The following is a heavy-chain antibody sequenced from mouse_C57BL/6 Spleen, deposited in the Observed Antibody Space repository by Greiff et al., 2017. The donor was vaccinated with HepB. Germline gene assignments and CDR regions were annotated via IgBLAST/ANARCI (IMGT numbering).Heavy chain of an antibody. CDR3: TRCWDVDYAMDY. CDR1: GFTFSDAW. D-gene: IGHD4-1*01. Sequence: EVKVVESGGGLVQPGGSMKLSCAASGFTFSDAWMDWVRQSPEKGLEWVAEIRNKANNHATYYAESVKGRFTISRDDSKSSVYLQMNSLRAEDTGIYYCTRCWDVDYAMDYWGQGTSVTVSS. CDR2: IRNKANNHAT. V-gene: IGHV6-6*01. J-gene: IGHJ4*01.